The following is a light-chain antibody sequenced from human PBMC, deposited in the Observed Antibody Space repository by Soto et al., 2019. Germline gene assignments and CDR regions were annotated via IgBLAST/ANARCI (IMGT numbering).Light chain of an antibody. J-gene: IGLJ3*02. CDR2: ENN. Sequence: QSVLTQPPSVSAAPGQKVTISCSGSSSNIGNNYVSWYQQLPGTAPKLLIYENNKRPSGIPDRFSGSKSGTSATLGITGLQTGDEADYYCGTWYSSLSVWVFGGGTQLTVL. CDR1: SSNIGNNY. V-gene: IGLV1-51*02. CDR3: GTWYSSLSVWV.